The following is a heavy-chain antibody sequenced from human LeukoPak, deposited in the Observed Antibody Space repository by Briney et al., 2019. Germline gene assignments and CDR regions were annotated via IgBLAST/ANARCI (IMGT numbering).Heavy chain of an antibody. CDR2: ISGSGGST. D-gene: IGHD4-17*01. CDR1: GFTFSSYA. Sequence: GGSLRLSCAASGFTFSSYAMSWVRQAPGKGLEWVSAISGSGGSTYYADSVKGRFTISRDNSKNTLYLQMNSLRAEDTAVYYCAKGSFRRSHLYKVTTPFDYWGQGTLVTVSS. CDR3: AKGSFRRSHLYKVTTPFDY. V-gene: IGHV3-23*01. J-gene: IGHJ4*02.